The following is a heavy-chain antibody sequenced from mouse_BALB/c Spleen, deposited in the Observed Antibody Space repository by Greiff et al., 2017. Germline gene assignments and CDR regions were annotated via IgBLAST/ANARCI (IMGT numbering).Heavy chain of an antibody. D-gene: IGHD1-1*01. J-gene: IGHJ4*01. CDR2: ISTYYGDA. CDR1: GYTFTDYA. Sequence: QVQLQQSGAELVRPGVSVKISCKGSGYTFTDYAMHWVKQSHAKSLEWIGVISTYYGDASYNQKFKGKATMTVDKSSSTAYMELARLTSEDSAIYYCARGSSPPMDYWGQGTSVTVSS. CDR3: ARGSSPPMDY. V-gene: IGHV1S137*01.